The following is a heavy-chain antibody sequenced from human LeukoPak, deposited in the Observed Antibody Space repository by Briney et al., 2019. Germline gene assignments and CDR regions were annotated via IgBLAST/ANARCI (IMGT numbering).Heavy chain of an antibody. CDR3: ARYSAQRFDP. V-gene: IGHV4-4*07. Sequence: SETLSLTCTVSGGSISSYYWSLIRQPARNGLEWIGRIYTSGSSNFNPSLKSRVTMSVNTSKNQFSLKLSSVTAADTAVYYCARYSAQRFDPWGQGTLVTVSS. CDR1: GGSISSYY. J-gene: IGHJ5*02. CDR2: IYTSGSS. D-gene: IGHD4-11*01.